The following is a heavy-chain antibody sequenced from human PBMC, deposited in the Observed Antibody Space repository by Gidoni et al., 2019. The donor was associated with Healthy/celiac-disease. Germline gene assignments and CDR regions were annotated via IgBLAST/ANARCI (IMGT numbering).Heavy chain of an antibody. CDR3: GVGMDV. J-gene: IGHJ6*02. V-gene: IGHV3-23*01. Sequence: EVQLLESGGGLVQPGGSLRLSCATSGFTFSGYAMSWVRQAQGKGREWVSAISGSGCSTYYADSVKGRFTISRDNSKNTLYLQMNSLRAEDTAVYYCGVGMDVWGQGTTVTVSS. CDR1: GFTFSGYA. CDR2: ISGSGCST.